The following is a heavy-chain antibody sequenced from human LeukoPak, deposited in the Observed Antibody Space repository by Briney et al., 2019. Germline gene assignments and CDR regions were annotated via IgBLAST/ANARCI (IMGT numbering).Heavy chain of an antibody. CDR3: ARRNYDILTYYYGMDV. J-gene: IGHJ6*02. CDR1: GYSFTSYW. CDR2: IYPGDSDT. Sequence: GESLKISCKGSGYSFTSYWIGWVRQMPGKGLEWMWIIYPGDSDTRYGPSFQGQVTISADKSISTAYLQWSSLKASDTAMYYCARRNYDILTYYYGMDVWGQGTTVTVSS. V-gene: IGHV5-51*01. D-gene: IGHD3-9*01.